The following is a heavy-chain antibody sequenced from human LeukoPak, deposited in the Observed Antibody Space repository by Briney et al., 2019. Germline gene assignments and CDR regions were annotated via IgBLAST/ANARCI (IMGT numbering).Heavy chain of an antibody. CDR2: VSGSHGST. Sequence: PGGSLRLSCAASGFIFSNYPMSWVRQAPGKGLEWVSGVSGSHGSTYYADSVKGRFTISRDNSKNTLYLQMNGLRAEDTALYYCAKTGMYWNGYYIDYRAFDNWGQGTMVTVSS. J-gene: IGHJ3*02. CDR3: AKTGMYWNGYYIDYRAFDN. D-gene: IGHD3-3*01. V-gene: IGHV3-23*01. CDR1: GFIFSNYP.